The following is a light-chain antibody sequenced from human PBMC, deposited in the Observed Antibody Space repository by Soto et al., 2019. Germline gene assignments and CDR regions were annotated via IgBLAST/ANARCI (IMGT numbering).Light chain of an antibody. J-gene: IGKJ5*01. CDR1: QSVGGN. V-gene: IGKV3-20*01. CDR2: GAS. CDR3: QHYGAAPIT. Sequence: EIVLTQSPGSLSLSPGDRATLSCRASQSVGGNVAWYQQIPGQPPKLLIFGASSRATGIADKFSGSGSRTDFTLTISRLEPADFALYYCQHYGAAPITFGQGTRLEIK.